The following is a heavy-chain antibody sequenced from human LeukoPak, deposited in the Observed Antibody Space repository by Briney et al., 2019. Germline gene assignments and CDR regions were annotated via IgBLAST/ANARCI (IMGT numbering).Heavy chain of an antibody. D-gene: IGHD3-22*01. CDR1: GDSISDYY. J-gene: IGHJ4*02. CDR3: ARESFYYSSGYYLFDY. Sequence: SETLSLTCTVSGDSISDYYWSWLRQPPGKGLEWLGDIFYSGSTNYNPSRKSRVTISVDPSKNQFSLKLSSVTAADTAVYYCARESFYYSSGYYLFDYWGQGTLVSVSS. CDR2: IFYSGST. V-gene: IGHV4-59*01.